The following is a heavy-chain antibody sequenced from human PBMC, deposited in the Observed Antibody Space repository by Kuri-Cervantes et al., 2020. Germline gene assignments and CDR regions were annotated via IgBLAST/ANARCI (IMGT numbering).Heavy chain of an antibody. J-gene: IGHJ4*02. CDR3: ARAFDWYSYGALYY. CDR1: GYTFTSYD. Sequence: ASVKVSCKASGYTFTSYDINWVRQATGQGLEWMGWMNPNSGNTGYAQKFQGRVTMTRYTSISTAYMELSSLRAEDTAVYYCARAFDWYSYGALYYWGQGTLVTVSS. CDR2: MNPNSGNT. V-gene: IGHV1-8*01. D-gene: IGHD5-18*01.